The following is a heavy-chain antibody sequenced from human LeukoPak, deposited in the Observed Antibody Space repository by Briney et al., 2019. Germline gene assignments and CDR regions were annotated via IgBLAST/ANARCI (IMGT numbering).Heavy chain of an antibody. CDR3: AIMAGPYYFDY. CDR2: IYYSGST. Sequence: SETLSLTCTVSGGSISSSSYYWGWIRQPPGKGLEWIGSIYYSGSTYYNPSLKSRVTISVDTSKNQFSLKLSSVTAADTAVYYCAIMAGPYYFDYWGQGTLVTVSS. CDR1: GGSISSSSYY. J-gene: IGHJ4*02. D-gene: IGHD6-19*01. V-gene: IGHV4-39*07.